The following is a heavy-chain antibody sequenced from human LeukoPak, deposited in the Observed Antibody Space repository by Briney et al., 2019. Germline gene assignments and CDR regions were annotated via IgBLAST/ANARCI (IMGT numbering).Heavy chain of an antibody. CDR1: GGSVSSGSYY. J-gene: IGHJ1*01. D-gene: IGHD6-6*01. CDR3: ARGGAARLHFQN. V-gene: IGHV4-61*01. Sequence: SETLSLTCTVSGGSVSSGSYYWSWIRQPPGKGLEWIGYIYYSGSTNYNPSPQSRVTISVDTSKNQFSLNLNSVTAADTAVYYCARGGAARLHFQNWGQGTLVTVSS. CDR2: IYYSGST.